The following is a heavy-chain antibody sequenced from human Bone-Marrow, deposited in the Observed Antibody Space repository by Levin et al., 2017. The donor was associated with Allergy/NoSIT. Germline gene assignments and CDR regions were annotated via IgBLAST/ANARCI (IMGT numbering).Heavy chain of an antibody. CDR2: IYPADSDS. CDR3: ARSNYSSSGSFDY. D-gene: IGHD3-10*01. CDR1: GYDFATYW. V-gene: IGHV5-51*01. Sequence: WASVKVSCKASGYDFATYWIGWVRQMPGKGLEWLGIIYPADSDSKYNPSFQGQVTISADKSITTAYLQWSSLMASDTAVYYCARSNYSSSGSFDYWGQGTLLTVSS. J-gene: IGHJ4*02.